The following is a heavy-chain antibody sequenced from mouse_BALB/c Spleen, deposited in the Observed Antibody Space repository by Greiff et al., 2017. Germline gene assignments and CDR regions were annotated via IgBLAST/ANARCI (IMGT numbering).Heavy chain of an antibody. D-gene: IGHD4-1*01. CDR1: GFNIKDTY. CDR3: APWDWYFDV. V-gene: IGHV14-3*02. J-gene: IGHJ1*01. Sequence: EVQGVESGAELVKPGASVKLSCTASGFNIKDTYMHWVKQRPEQGLEWIGRIDPANGNTKYDPKFQGKATITADTSSNTAYLQLSSLTSEDTAVYYCAPWDWYFDVWGAGTTVTVSS. CDR2: IDPANGNT.